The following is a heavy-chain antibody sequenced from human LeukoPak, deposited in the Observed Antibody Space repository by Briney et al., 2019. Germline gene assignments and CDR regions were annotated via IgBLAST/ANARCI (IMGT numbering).Heavy chain of an antibody. V-gene: IGHV3-7*01. CDR1: GLTFYSHW. CDR2: IKQDGSEK. Sequence: GGSLGLSCAASGLTFYSHWMSWVRQAPGKGLEWVANIKQDGSEKYHADSVKGRFTISRDNAKDSLYLQMNSLRVEDTAVYYCASGDAFDIWGQGTMVTVSS. CDR3: ASGDAFDI. J-gene: IGHJ3*02.